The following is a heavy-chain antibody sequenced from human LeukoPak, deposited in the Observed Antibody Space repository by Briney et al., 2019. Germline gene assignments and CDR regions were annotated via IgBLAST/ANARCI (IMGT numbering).Heavy chain of an antibody. V-gene: IGHV1-2*02. CDR3: ARGGDDYDFWSGSTDYFDY. Sequence: ASVKVSCKASGYTFTGYYMHWVRQAPGQGLEWMGWINPNSGGTNYAQKFQGRVTMTRDTSISTAYMELSRLRSDDTAVYYCARGGDDYDFWSGSTDYFDYWGQGTLVTVSS. D-gene: IGHD3-3*01. J-gene: IGHJ4*02. CDR1: GYTFTGYY. CDR2: INPNSGGT.